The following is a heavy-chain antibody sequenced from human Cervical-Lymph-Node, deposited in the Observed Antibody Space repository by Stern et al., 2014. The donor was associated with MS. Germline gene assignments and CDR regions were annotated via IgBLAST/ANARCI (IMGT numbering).Heavy chain of an antibody. CDR1: GDSITSGGYY. V-gene: IGHV4-31*03. Sequence: QVQLQESGPGLVKPSQTLSLTCTVSGDSITSGGYYWSWLRQHPGKGLEWIGYIYYSGAPFYNPSLKSRVTISLDTSKNQFSLRLSSVTAADTAVYYCARDWSGSSIHLAPAYGGHIRFDPWGQGTLVTVSS. CDR3: ARDWSGSSIHLAPAYGGHIRFDP. D-gene: IGHD5-18*01. CDR2: IYYSGAP. J-gene: IGHJ5*02.